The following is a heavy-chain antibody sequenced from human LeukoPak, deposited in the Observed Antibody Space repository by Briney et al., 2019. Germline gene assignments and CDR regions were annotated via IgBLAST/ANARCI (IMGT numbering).Heavy chain of an antibody. D-gene: IGHD3-10*01. Sequence: GGSLRLSCAASGFTFTNYAMSWVRQAPGKGLEWVSAISARGDNTYYADSVKGRFSISRDNSQNTQYLQMNSLRAEDTAIYYCAKAYHYGAGSSFDYRGQGILVTVSS. CDR2: ISARGDNT. J-gene: IGHJ4*02. CDR3: AKAYHYGAGSSFDY. CDR1: GFTFTNYA. V-gene: IGHV3-23*01.